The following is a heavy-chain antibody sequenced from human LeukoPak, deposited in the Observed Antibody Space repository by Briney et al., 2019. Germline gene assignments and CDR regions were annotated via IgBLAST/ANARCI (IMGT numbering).Heavy chain of an antibody. V-gene: IGHV3-33*01. D-gene: IGHD3-10*01. CDR1: GFTFSSYG. CDR2: IWYDGSNK. J-gene: IGHJ4*02. CDR3: ARGYGSGSSYYFDY. Sequence: GGSLRLSCAASGFTFSSYGMHWVRQAPGKGLEWVAVIWYDGSNKYYADSVKGRFTISRDNSKNTLYLQMNSLRAEDTAVYYCARGYGSGSSYYFDYWGQGTLVTVSS.